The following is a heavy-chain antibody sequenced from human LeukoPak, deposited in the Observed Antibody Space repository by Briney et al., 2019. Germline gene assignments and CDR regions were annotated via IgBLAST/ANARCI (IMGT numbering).Heavy chain of an antibody. D-gene: IGHD4-11*01. V-gene: IGHV1-2*02. Sequence: ASVKVSCKTSGCIFIYKYIHWVRQAPGQGLEWMGWINPNSGVTTYAQKFQGRVSMTRDRSITTAYMELSRLTYDDTAVYFCARGDSPVPNFDYWGQGTLVTVSS. CDR1: GCIFIYKY. CDR2: INPNSGVT. CDR3: ARGDSPVPNFDY. J-gene: IGHJ4*02.